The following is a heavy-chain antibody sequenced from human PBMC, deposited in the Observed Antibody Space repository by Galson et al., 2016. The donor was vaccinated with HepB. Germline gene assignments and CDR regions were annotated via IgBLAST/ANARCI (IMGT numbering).Heavy chain of an antibody. Sequence: CAISGDSVSSHSATWNWIRQSPSRGLEWLGRTYYRSKWYNDYALSVKSRITINPDTSKNQFSLQLNSVTPEDTAVYYCARVRSGYSGYANPYYYGMDVWGQATPVTVSS. J-gene: IGHJ6*02. V-gene: IGHV6-1*01. CDR2: TYYRSKWYN. D-gene: IGHD5-12*01. CDR3: ARVRSGYSGYANPYYYGMDV. CDR1: GDSVSSHSAT.